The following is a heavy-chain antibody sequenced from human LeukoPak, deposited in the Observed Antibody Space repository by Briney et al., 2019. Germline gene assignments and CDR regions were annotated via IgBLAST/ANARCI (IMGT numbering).Heavy chain of an antibody. D-gene: IGHD5-18*01. J-gene: IGHJ4*02. CDR1: GFTFSSYA. CDR3: ARGWIQLWLIDY. Sequence: GRSLRLSCAASGFTFSSYAMHWVRQAPGKGLERVAVISYDGSNKYYADSVKGRFTISRDNSKNTLYLQMNSLRAEDTAVYYCARGWIQLWLIDYWGQGTLVTVSS. CDR2: ISYDGSNK. V-gene: IGHV3-30-3*01.